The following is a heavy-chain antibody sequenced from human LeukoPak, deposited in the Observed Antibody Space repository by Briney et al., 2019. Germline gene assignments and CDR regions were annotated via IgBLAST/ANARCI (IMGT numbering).Heavy chain of an antibody. J-gene: IGHJ6*04. D-gene: IGHD2-15*01. Sequence: GGSLRLSCAASGFTFSSYGMHWVRQAPGKGLEWVAVISYDGSNKYYADSVKGRFTISRDNSKNTLYLQMNSLRAEDTAVYYCARDLFVVVVAATSYYYGMDVWGKGTTVTVSS. V-gene: IGHV3-30*03. CDR2: ISYDGSNK. CDR3: ARDLFVVVVAATSYYYGMDV. CDR1: GFTFSSYG.